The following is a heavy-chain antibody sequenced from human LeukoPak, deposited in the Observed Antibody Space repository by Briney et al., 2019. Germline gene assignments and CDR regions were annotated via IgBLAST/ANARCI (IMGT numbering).Heavy chain of an antibody. D-gene: IGHD3-10*01. V-gene: IGHV1-2*02. CDR2: INPNSGGT. Sequence: GASVKVSCKASGYTFTGYYMHRVRQAPGQGLEWMGWINPNSGGTNYAQKFQGRVTMTRDTSISTAYMELSRLRSDDTAVYYCARSVHPYGSGSYYNPNWFDPWGQGTLVTVSS. J-gene: IGHJ5*02. CDR3: ARSVHPYGSGSYYNPNWFDP. CDR1: GYTFTGYY.